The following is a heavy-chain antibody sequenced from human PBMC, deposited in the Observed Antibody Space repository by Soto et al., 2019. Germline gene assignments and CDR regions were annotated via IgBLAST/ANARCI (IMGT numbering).Heavy chain of an antibody. V-gene: IGHV1-69*01. D-gene: IGHD6-13*01. CDR3: ASSAGLDHLLNYYGLNV. CDR2: IIPVLGTP. J-gene: IGHJ6*02. CDR1: GGTFTCTA. Sequence: QVHLVQSSAEVKKPGSSVKVSCKASGGTFTCTAFSWVRQAPGQGLEWMGGIIPVLGTPNYAQKFQARVTITADASTTTVHMELSSLRSDDTAVYYCASSAGLDHLLNYYGLNVWGQGTTVTVSS.